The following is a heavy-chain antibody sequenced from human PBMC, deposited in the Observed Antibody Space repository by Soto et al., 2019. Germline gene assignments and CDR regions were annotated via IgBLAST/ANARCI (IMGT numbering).Heavy chain of an antibody. V-gene: IGHV3-21*01. CDR3: AREGLVSAARNAFDI. J-gene: IGHJ3*02. Sequence: PGGSLRLSCAASGFTFSSYSMNWVRQAPGKGLEWVSSISSSSSYIYYADSVKGRFTISRDNAKNSLYLQMNSLRAEDTAVYYCAREGLVSAARNAFDIWGQGTMVTVSS. CDR2: ISSSSSYI. CDR1: GFTFSSYS. D-gene: IGHD2-15*01.